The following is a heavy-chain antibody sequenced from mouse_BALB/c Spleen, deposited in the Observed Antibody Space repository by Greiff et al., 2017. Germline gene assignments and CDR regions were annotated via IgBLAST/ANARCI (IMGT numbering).Heavy chain of an antibody. Sequence: EVQVVESGGGLVKLGGSLKLSCAASGFTFSSYYMSWVRQTPEKRLELVAAINSNGGSTYYPDTVKGRFTISRDNAKNTLYLQMSSLKSEDTALYYCARTGTSGLYFDYWGQGTTLTVSS. CDR3: ARTGTSGLYFDY. J-gene: IGHJ2*01. D-gene: IGHD4-1*01. V-gene: IGHV5-6-2*01. CDR2: INSNGGST. CDR1: GFTFSSYY.